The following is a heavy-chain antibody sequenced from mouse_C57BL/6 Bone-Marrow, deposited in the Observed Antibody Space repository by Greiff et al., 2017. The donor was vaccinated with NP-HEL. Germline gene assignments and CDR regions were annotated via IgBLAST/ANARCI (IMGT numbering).Heavy chain of an antibody. CDR2: IAPANGNT. D-gene: IGHD1-1*01. CDR3: ARNYYGSSPWFAY. Sequence: VQLQQSVAELVRPGASVKLSCTASGFNIKNTYMHWVQQRPEQGLEWIGRIAPANGNTKYAPKFQGKATITADTSDNTAYLQLSSLTSEDTAIYYCARNYYGSSPWFAYWGQGTLVTVSA. V-gene: IGHV14-3*01. CDR1: GFNIKNTY. J-gene: IGHJ3*01.